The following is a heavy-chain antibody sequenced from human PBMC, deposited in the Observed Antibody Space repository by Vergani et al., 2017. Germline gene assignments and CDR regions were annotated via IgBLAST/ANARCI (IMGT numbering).Heavy chain of an antibody. D-gene: IGHD3-16*01. J-gene: IGHJ6*03. CDR2: IYYSGST. CDR3: AGGVGGRYYYYMDV. CDR1: GGSISSGGYY. Sequence: QVQLQESGPGLVKPSQTLSLTCTVSGGSISSGGYYWSWIRQHPGKGLEWIGYIYYSGSTYYNPSLKSRVTISVDTSKIQFSLKLSSVTAADTAVYYCAGGVGGRYYYYMDVWGKGTTVTVSS. V-gene: IGHV4-31*03.